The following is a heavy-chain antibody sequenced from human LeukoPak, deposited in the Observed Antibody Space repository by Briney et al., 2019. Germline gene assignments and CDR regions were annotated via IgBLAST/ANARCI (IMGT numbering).Heavy chain of an antibody. CDR1: GGSISTYY. D-gene: IGHD4/OR15-4a*01. CDR2: IYTSGTT. V-gene: IGHV4-4*07. J-gene: IGHJ4*02. Sequence: SETLSLTCTVSGGSISTYYLNWIRQPAGKGLEWVGRIYTSGTTNYNAALKSRVTMSVDTSKNQFSLKLSSVTAADTAVYYCARENYGGFLFDYWGQETLVTVSS. CDR3: ARENYGGFLFDY.